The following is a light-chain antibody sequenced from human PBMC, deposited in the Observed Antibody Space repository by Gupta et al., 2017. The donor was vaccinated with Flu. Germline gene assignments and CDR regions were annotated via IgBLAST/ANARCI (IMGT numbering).Light chain of an antibody. CDR2: ATS. CDR3: QLSSA. J-gene: IGKJ4*01. V-gene: IGKV3-11*01. Sequence: EIVLTQSPATLSLSPGERTTLSCRAGQTCPNFLAWYQHKPGQAPRPLIYATSKRAPGIPARFSGNGSGTDFFLTINSLAPEDTAVYYCQLSSAFGGGTTVEIK. CDR1: QTCPNF.